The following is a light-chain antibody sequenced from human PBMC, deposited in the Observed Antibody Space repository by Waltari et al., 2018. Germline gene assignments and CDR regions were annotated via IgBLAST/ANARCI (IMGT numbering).Light chain of an antibody. CDR1: QSVRSY. CDR3: HQRINLPPLT. CDR2: DAS. J-gene: IGKJ4*01. Sequence: EIVLTQYPATLSLSPGERATLSCMASQSVRSYLAWYQQTPGQDHRRLIYDASYRATCIPARFSGSGARTAFTLTSSIQEPEDFAVYYCHQRINLPPLTFGGGTKVEIK. V-gene: IGKV3-11*01.